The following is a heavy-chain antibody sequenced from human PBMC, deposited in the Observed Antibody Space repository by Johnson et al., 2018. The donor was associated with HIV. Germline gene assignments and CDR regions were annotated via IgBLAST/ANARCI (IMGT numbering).Heavy chain of an antibody. CDR1: GFTFSSYA. V-gene: IGHV3-7*03. D-gene: IGHD6-13*01. J-gene: IGHJ3*01. CDR2: IKQDGSEK. CDR3: ARGADPGIAAALV. Sequence: VQLVESGGGVVQPGRSLRLSCAASGFTFSSYAMHWVRQPPGKGLEWVANIKQDGSEKYYVDSVKGRFTISRDNSKNTLYLQMNSLRAEDTALYYCARGADPGIAAALVWGQGTMVTVSS.